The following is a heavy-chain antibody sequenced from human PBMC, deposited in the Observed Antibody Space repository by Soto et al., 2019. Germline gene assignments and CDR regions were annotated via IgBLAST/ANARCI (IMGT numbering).Heavy chain of an antibody. CDR1: GFTFSSYG. Sequence: VPLVESGGGVGQPGRSLRLSCAASGFTFSSYGMHWDRQAPGKGLEWVAGIWYDGSNKYYADSVKGRFTISRDNSKNTLNLQMNSLRSEDTAVYYCARLPSYCSGGSWYYYYYYYMDVWGKGTTVTFSS. V-gene: IGHV3-33*01. CDR3: ARLPSYCSGGSWYYYYYYYMDV. J-gene: IGHJ6*03. CDR2: IWYDGSNK. D-gene: IGHD2-15*01.